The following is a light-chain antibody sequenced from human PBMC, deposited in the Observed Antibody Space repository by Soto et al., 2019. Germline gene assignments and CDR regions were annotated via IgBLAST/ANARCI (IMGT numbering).Light chain of an antibody. CDR2: GAS. J-gene: IGKJ1*01. CDR1: QSVSSSY. Sequence: DIVMTQSPCTLSLSPGERATLSCRASQSVSSSYLAWYQQTPGQAPRLLIYGASTRATGIPDRFSGSASGTDFTLTITRLEPEDFAVYFCQQYCSSPRTFGQGTKVEIK. CDR3: QQYCSSPRT. V-gene: IGKV3-20*01.